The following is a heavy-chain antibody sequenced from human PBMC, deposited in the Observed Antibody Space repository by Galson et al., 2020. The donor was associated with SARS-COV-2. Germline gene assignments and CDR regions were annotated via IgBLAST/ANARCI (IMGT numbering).Heavy chain of an antibody. J-gene: IGHJ4*02. D-gene: IGHD1-20*01. CDR1: EFTFSRYG. Sequence: GGSLRLSCAGYEFTFSRYGMHWVRQAPGKGLEWVAFIRYDGSDKYYADSVKGRFTISRDNSKSTLYLQMNGLRAEETAVYYCAKEPSPGYNYDYWGQGTLVTVSS. CDR3: AKEPSPGYNYDY. CDR2: IRYDGSDK. V-gene: IGHV3-30*02.